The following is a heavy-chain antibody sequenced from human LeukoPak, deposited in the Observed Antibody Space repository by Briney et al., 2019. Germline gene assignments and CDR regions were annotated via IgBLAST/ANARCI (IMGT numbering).Heavy chain of an antibody. CDR3: ARGGYSSSSRPGGRVFTWFGP. CDR2: INHSGST. Sequence: SETLSLTCAVYGGSFSGYYWSWIRQPPGKGLEWIGEINHSGSTNYNPSLKSRVTISVDTSKNQFSLKLSSVTAADTAVYYCARGGYSSSSRPGGRVFTWFGPWGQGTLVTVSS. CDR1: GGSFSGYY. J-gene: IGHJ5*02. D-gene: IGHD6-6*01. V-gene: IGHV4-34*01.